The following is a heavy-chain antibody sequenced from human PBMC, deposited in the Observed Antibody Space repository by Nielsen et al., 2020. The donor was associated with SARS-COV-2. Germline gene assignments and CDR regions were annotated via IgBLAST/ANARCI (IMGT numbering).Heavy chain of an antibody. Sequence: GESLKISCKGSGYSFTSYWIGWVRQMPGKGLEWMGIIYPGDSDTRYSPSFQGQVTISADKSISTAYLQWSSLKASDTAMYYCARRELGSSGWYVEYDYWGQGTLVTVSS. D-gene: IGHD6-19*01. CDR2: IYPGDSDT. V-gene: IGHV5-51*01. CDR3: ARRELGSSGWYVEYDY. CDR1: GYSFTSYW. J-gene: IGHJ4*02.